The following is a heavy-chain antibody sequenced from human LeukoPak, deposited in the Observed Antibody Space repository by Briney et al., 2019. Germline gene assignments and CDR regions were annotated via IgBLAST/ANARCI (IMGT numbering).Heavy chain of an antibody. CDR1: GFIFSSYA. V-gene: IGHV3-23*01. CDR3: AKSSYYDSSGYYREYYFDY. J-gene: IGHJ4*02. D-gene: IGHD3-22*01. Sequence: PGGSLRLSCAAFGFIFSSYAMSWVRQAPGKGLEWVSSVSGGGGSTYYADSVKGRFTISRDNSKSTLFLQMNSLRAEDTAVYYCAKSSYYDSSGYYREYYFDYWGQGTLVTVSS. CDR2: VSGGGGST.